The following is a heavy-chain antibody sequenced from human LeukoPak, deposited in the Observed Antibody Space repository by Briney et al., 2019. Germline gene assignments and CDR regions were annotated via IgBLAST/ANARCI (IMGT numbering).Heavy chain of an antibody. V-gene: IGHV1-18*01. CDR2: ISAYNGNT. CDR1: GYTFTSYG. CDR3: ARDERGEHSGNDFWSGYYLFDP. J-gene: IGHJ5*02. Sequence: GASVKVSCKASGYTFTSYGISWVRQAPGQGLEWMGWISAYNGNTNCAQKLQGRVTMTTDTSTSTAYMELRSLRSDDTAVYYCARDERGEHSGNDFWSGYYLFDPWGQGTLVTVSS. D-gene: IGHD3-3*01.